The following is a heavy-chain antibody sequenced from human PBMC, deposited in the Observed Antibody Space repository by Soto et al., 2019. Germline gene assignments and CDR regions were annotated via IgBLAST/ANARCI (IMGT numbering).Heavy chain of an antibody. CDR1: GGSFSGYY. V-gene: IGHV4-34*01. D-gene: IGHD5-18*01. J-gene: IGHJ4*02. CDR3: AREGYSYAPFDY. CDR2: INHSGST. Sequence: PXGTLSLTRAVYGGSFSGYYWSWIRQPPGKGLEWIGEINHSGSTNYNPSLKSRVTISVDTSKNQFSLKLSSVTAADTAVYYCAREGYSYAPFDYWGQGTLVTVSS.